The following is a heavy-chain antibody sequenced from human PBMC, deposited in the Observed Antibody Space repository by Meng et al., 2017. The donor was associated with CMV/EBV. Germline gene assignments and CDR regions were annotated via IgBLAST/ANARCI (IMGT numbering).Heavy chain of an antibody. Sequence: LTCTVSGGSISSSSYYWGWIRQPPGKGLEWIGSIYYSGSTYYNPSLKSRVTISVDTSKNQFSLKLSSVTAADTAVYYCARQVSWFDPWGQGTLVTVSS. CDR2: IYYSGST. V-gene: IGHV4-39*01. CDR1: GGSISSSSYY. J-gene: IGHJ5*02. CDR3: ARQVSWFDP.